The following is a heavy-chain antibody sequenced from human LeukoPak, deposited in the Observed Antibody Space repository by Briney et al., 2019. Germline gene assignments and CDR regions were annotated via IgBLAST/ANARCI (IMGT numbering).Heavy chain of an antibody. CDR1: GFTFSSYA. CDR2: ISGSGGST. J-gene: IGHJ4*02. Sequence: GGSLRLSCAASGFTFSSYAMSWVRQAPGKGLEWVSAISGSGGSTYYADSVKGRFTISRDNSKNTLYLRMNSLRAEDTAVYYCAKSSGYDPTQPNPDYWGQGTLVTVSS. V-gene: IGHV3-23*01. D-gene: IGHD5-12*01. CDR3: AKSSGYDPTQPNPDY.